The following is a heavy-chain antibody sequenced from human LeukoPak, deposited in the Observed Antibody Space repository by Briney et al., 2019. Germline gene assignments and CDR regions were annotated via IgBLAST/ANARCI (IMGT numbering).Heavy chain of an antibody. CDR1: GGSIGTYY. CDR2: IYYSGST. J-gene: IGHJ3*02. D-gene: IGHD3-10*01. Sequence: SSETLSLTCSVSGGSIGTYYWGWSRQPAGKGLEWIGYIYYSGSTRHNPSLKGRVTISADTSKNQFSLKLNSVTAADTAVYYCARRMAYYYGSEAFDIWGQGTMVTVSS. CDR3: ARRMAYYYGSEAFDI. V-gene: IGHV4-59*01.